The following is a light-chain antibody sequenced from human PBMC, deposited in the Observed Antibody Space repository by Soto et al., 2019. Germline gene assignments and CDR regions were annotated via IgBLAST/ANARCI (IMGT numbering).Light chain of an antibody. CDR2: DAS. CDR3: QQRSNWLT. J-gene: IGKJ4*01. V-gene: IGKV3-11*01. Sequence: EIVLTQSPATLSLSPGERATLSCRASQSVSSYLAWYQQKPGQAPRLLIYDASNRATGIPARFSGRGSGTDFTLTISSLEPEDFAVYYCQQRSNWLTFGGGTNVEIK. CDR1: QSVSSY.